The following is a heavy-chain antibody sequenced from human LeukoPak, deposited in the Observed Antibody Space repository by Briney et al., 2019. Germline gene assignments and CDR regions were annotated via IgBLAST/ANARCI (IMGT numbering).Heavy chain of an antibody. Sequence: ASVKVSCKASGYTFTSYYMHWVRQAPGQGLEWMGWISAYNGNTNYAQKLQGRVTMTTDTSTSTAYMELRSLRSDDTAVYYCARAGDFDWLFHIDYWGQGTLVTVSS. CDR3: ARAGDFDWLFHIDY. V-gene: IGHV1-18*04. CDR2: ISAYNGNT. J-gene: IGHJ4*02. CDR1: GYTFTSYY. D-gene: IGHD3-9*01.